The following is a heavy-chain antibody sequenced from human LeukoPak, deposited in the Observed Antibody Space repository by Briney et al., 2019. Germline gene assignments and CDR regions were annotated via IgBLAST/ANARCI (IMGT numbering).Heavy chain of an antibody. Sequence: GGSLRLSCAASGFTVSNNYMGWVRQAPAKGLEWVSVIYSVGSTYYADSVKGRFTISRDNSKNTLYLQMNSLRAEDTAVYYCAKGSLGFWGWAALRFGPWGQGNLVT. V-gene: IGHV3-53*01. CDR3: AKGSLGFWGWAALRFGP. CDR1: GFTVSNNY. CDR2: IYSVGST. J-gene: IGHJ5*01. D-gene: IGHD3-3*01.